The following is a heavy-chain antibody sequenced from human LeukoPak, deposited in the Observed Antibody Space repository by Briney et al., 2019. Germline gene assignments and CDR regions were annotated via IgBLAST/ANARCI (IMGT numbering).Heavy chain of an antibody. D-gene: IGHD6-13*01. Sequence: GRSPRLSCAASGFTFDDYAMHWVRQAPGKGLEWVSGISWNSHSIGYADSVKGRFTISRDNAKNSLYLQMNSLRAEDTALYYCAKDSQLLVWGQGTLVTVSS. V-gene: IGHV3-9*01. J-gene: IGHJ4*02. CDR1: GFTFDDYA. CDR3: AKDSQLLV. CDR2: ISWNSHSI.